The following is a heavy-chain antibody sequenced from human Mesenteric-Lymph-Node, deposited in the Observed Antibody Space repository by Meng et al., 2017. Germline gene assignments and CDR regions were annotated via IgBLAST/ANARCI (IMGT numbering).Heavy chain of an antibody. CDR1: GYPFTSYG. V-gene: IGHV1-18*01. CDR2: ISAYNGNT. J-gene: IGHJ4*02. Sequence: QVQLVQSGAEVKKPGASGKVSCKASGYPFTSYGISWVRQAPGQGLEWMGWISAYNGNTNYAQKLQGRVTMTTDTSTSTAYMELRSLRSDDTAVYYCARDSRIVGATTLGYWGQGTLVTVSS. D-gene: IGHD1-26*01. CDR3: ARDSRIVGATTLGY.